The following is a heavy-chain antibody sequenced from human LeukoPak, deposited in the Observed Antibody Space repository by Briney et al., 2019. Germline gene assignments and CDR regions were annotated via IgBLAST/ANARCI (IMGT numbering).Heavy chain of an antibody. D-gene: IGHD3-22*01. CDR3: ARVRSNYYDSSGYYYRPYDWFDP. J-gene: IGHJ5*02. CDR1: GFTFSNYW. CDR2: IKQDGSEK. V-gene: IGHV3-7*01. Sequence: GGSLRLSCAGSGFTFSNYWMSWVRQAPGKGLEWVANIKQDGSEKYYVDSVKGRFTISRDNAKNSLYLQMNSLRAEDTAVYYCARVRSNYYDSSGYYYRPYDWFDPWGQGTLVTVSS.